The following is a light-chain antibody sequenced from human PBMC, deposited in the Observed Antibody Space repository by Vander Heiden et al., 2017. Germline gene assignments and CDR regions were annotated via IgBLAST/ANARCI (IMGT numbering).Light chain of an antibody. CDR3: SSYTTSSTVV. V-gene: IGLV2-14*01. CDR2: EVS. Sequence: QSALTQPASVSGSPGQSITISCTGTSRDVGGHNYVYWYQHHPGKAPKLMIYEVSYRPSGISNRFSGSKSGNTASLTISGLQAEDEADYYCSSYTTSSTVVFGGGTKLTVL. J-gene: IGLJ2*01. CDR1: SRDVGGHNY.